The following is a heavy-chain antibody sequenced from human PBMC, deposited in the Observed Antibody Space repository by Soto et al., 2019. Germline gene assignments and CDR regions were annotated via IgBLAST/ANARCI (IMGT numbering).Heavy chain of an antibody. D-gene: IGHD3-3*01. CDR3: ARVFWSGYYAPYGWFDP. V-gene: IGHV1-3*01. J-gene: IGHJ5*02. CDR1: GYTFTSYA. CDR2: INAGNGNT. Sequence: ASVKVSCKASGYTFTSYAMHWVRQAPGQRLEWMGWINAGNGNTKYSQKFQGRVTITRDTSASTAYMELSSLRSEDTAVYYCARVFWSGYYAPYGWFDPWGQXTLVTVSS.